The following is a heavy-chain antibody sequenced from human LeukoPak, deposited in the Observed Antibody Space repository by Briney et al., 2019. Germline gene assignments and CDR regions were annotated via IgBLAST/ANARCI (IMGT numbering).Heavy chain of an antibody. CDR3: AKDIAAAGNFDY. CDR1: GFTFDDYA. CDR2: ISWNSGSI. V-gene: IGHV3-9*01. D-gene: IGHD6-13*01. J-gene: IGHJ4*02. Sequence: GGSLRLSCTASGFTFDDYAMHWVRQAPGKGLEWVSGISWNSGSIGYANSVKGRFTISRDNAKNSLYLQMNSLRAEDTALYYCAKDIAAAGNFDYWGRGTLVTVSS.